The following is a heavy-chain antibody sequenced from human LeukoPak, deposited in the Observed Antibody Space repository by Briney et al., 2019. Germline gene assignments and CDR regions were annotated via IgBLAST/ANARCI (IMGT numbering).Heavy chain of an antibody. D-gene: IGHD4-17*01. CDR2: IYSGGST. Sequence: GGSLRLSCAASGFTVSSNYMSWVRQAPGKGLEWASVIYSGGSTYYADSVKGRFTISRDNSKNALYLQMNSLRAEDTAVYYCASLYGDYVNYWGQGTLVTVSP. CDR3: ASLYGDYVNY. CDR1: GFTVSSNY. J-gene: IGHJ4*02. V-gene: IGHV3-66*01.